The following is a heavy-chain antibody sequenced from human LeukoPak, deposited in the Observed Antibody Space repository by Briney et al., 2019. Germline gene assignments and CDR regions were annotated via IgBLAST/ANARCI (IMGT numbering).Heavy chain of an antibody. J-gene: IGHJ6*02. D-gene: IGHD3-3*01. CDR1: GGSISSYY. Sequence: KPSETLSLTCTVSGGSISSYYWSWIRQPPGKGLEWIGYIYYSGSTNYNPSLKSRVTISVDTSKNQFSLKLSSVTAADTAVYYCARQDTYYDFWSGYYSPNYYYGMDVWGQGTTVTVSS. V-gene: IGHV4-59*08. CDR3: ARQDTYYDFWSGYYSPNYYYGMDV. CDR2: IYYSGST.